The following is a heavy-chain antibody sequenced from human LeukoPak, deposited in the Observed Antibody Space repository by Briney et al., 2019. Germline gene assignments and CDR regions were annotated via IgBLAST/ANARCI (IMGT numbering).Heavy chain of an antibody. Sequence: ASVKVPCKVSGYTLTELSMHWVRQAPGKGLEWMGGFDPEDGETIYAQKFQGRVTMTEDTSTDTAYMELSSLRSEDTAVYYCASVIGATGDLYYFDYWGQGTLVTVSS. J-gene: IGHJ4*02. V-gene: IGHV1-24*01. D-gene: IGHD7-27*01. CDR1: GYTLTELS. CDR2: FDPEDGET. CDR3: ASVIGATGDLYYFDY.